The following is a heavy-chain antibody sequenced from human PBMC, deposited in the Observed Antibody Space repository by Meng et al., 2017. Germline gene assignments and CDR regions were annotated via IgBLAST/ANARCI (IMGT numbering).Heavy chain of an antibody. V-gene: IGHV4-61*02. CDR1: GGSISSGSYY. CDR2: IYTSGST. J-gene: IGHJ2*01. CDR3: ARLLWFGELSHWYFDL. D-gene: IGHD3-10*01. Sequence: QVQLQESGPGLVKPSQTLSLTCTVSGGSISSGSYYWSWIRQPAGKGLEWIGRIYTSGSTNYNPSLKSRVTISVDTSKNQFSLKLSSVTAADTAVYYCARLLWFGELSHWYFDLWGRGTLVTVSS.